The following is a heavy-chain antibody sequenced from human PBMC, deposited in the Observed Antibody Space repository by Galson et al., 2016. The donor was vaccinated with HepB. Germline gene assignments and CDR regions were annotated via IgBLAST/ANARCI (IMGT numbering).Heavy chain of an antibody. CDR2: ISWNSGNT. Sequence: SLRLSCAASGFTFDDYAMHWVRQAPGKGLEWVSGISWNSGNTGYADSVKGRFTISRDNAKDSLYLQMNSLRTEDTALYYCAKAAQYCSSTSCLNWFDPWGLGTLVTVSS. D-gene: IGHD2-2*01. J-gene: IGHJ5*02. CDR3: AKAAQYCSSTSCLNWFDP. CDR1: GFTFDDYA. V-gene: IGHV3-9*01.